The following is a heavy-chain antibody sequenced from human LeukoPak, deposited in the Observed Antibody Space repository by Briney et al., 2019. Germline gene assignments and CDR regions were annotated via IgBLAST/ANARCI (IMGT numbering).Heavy chain of an antibody. D-gene: IGHD5-12*01. CDR3: ARFGQKVATAVGY. V-gene: IGHV1-2*02. J-gene: IGHJ4*02. Sequence: ASVKVSCKVSGYTFTGYYMHWVRQAPGQGLEWMGWINPNSGGTNYAQKFQGRVTMTRDTSISTAHMELSRLRSDDTAVYYCARFGQKVATAVGYWGQGTLVTVSS. CDR2: INPNSGGT. CDR1: GYTFTGYY.